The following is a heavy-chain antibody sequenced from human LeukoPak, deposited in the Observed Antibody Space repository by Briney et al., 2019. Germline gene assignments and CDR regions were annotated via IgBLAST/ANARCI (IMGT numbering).Heavy chain of an antibody. Sequence: ASVKVSCKAFGYTFISYYMHWVRQAPGQGLEWMGIINPSGGSTTFAQKFQGRVTMTTDTSTSTVYMELSSLRSEDTAVYYCARRSVEYGPCDYWGQGTLVTVSS. J-gene: IGHJ4*02. CDR3: ARRSVEYGPCDY. CDR2: INPSGGST. V-gene: IGHV1-46*01. D-gene: IGHD2-8*02. CDR1: GYTFISYY.